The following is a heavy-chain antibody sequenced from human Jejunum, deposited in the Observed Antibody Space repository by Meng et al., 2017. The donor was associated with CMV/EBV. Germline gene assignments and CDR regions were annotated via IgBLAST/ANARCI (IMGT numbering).Heavy chain of an antibody. CDR3: ARVSLRQTIFDY. Sequence: QVHLKGPGPGLVKPSQTLSLTCTVSGGSISSGDNYWSWIRQTPGKGLEWIGYIYYSGSTYYNPSLKSRLTISVDTSKNQFSLNLTSVTAADTAVYYCARVSLRQTIFDYWGQGTLVTVSS. D-gene: IGHD6-6*01. CDR2: IYYSGST. CDR1: GGSISSGDNY. J-gene: IGHJ4*02. V-gene: IGHV4-30-4*08.